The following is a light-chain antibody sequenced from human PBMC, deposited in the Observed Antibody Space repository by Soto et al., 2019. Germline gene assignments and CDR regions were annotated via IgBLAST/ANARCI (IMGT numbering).Light chain of an antibody. CDR2: AAS. Sequence: DIQMTQSPSSLSASVGDRVTITCRASQSISSYLNWYQQKPGKAPKLLIYAASSLQSGVPSRFSGSGSGTDFTLTISRLQPEDFGTYYCQQSYSTPRTFGQGTKVEIK. CDR1: QSISSY. J-gene: IGKJ1*01. V-gene: IGKV1-39*01. CDR3: QQSYSTPRT.